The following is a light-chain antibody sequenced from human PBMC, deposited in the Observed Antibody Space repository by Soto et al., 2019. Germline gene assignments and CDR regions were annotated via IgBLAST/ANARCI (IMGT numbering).Light chain of an antibody. CDR1: SSNIGGGND. CDR2: GNN. Sequence: QSVLTQPPSVSGAPGQRVTISCTGSSSNIGGGNDVHWYQQFPGTAPKLLIYGNNIRPPGVPERFSGSKSGTSASLAIPGLKAEDEADYYCQSYDNISGVFGGGTKLTVL. J-gene: IGLJ3*02. V-gene: IGLV1-40*01. CDR3: QSYDNISGV.